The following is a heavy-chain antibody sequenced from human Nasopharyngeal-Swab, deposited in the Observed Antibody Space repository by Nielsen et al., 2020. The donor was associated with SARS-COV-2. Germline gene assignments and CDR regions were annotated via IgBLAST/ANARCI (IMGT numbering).Heavy chain of an antibody. D-gene: IGHD6-19*01. CDR3: AKDCAPYSSGCDY. J-gene: IGHJ4*02. Sequence: SLKISCAASGFTFDDYAMHWVRQAPGKGLEWVSGISWNSGSIGYADSVKDRFTISRDNAKNSLYLQMNSLRAEDTALYYCAKDCAPYSSGCDYWGQGTLVTVSS. V-gene: IGHV3-9*01. CDR2: ISWNSGSI. CDR1: GFTFDDYA.